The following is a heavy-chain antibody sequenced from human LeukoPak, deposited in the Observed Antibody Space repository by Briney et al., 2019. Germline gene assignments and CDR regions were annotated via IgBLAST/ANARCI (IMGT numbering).Heavy chain of an antibody. CDR3: ATVLRFLDRASGWFDP. CDR2: IIPIFGTA. V-gene: IGHV1-69*05. CDR1: GGTFSSYA. D-gene: IGHD3-3*01. J-gene: IGHJ5*02. Sequence: SVKVSCKASGGTFSSYAISWVRQAPGQGLEWMGGIIPIFGTANYAQKFQGRVTITTDESTSTAYMELSSLRSEDTAVYYCATVLRFLDRASGWFDPWGQGTLVTVSS.